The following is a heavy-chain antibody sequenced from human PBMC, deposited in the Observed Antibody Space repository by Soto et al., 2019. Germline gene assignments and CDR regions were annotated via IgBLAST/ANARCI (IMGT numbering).Heavy chain of an antibody. D-gene: IGHD3-9*01. Sequence: ASVKVSCKASGYMFTGYYMHWVLQAPGQGLEWVGWINPHSGDTKYAQKFQGRVTITRDTSASTAYMELSSLRSEDTAVYYCAREGDILTGYYPWGQGTLVTVSS. J-gene: IGHJ4*02. CDR1: GYMFTGYY. CDR2: INPHSGDT. CDR3: AREGDILTGYYP. V-gene: IGHV1-2*02.